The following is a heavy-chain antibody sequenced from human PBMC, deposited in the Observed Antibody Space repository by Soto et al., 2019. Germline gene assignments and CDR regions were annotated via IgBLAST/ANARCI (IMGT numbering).Heavy chain of an antibody. CDR1: GGSISSGGYY. V-gene: IGHV4-31*03. J-gene: IGHJ6*03. D-gene: IGHD3-3*01. CDR3: AREDSLGRSGYLSGPAQIYYYMDV. Sequence: TLSLTCTVSGGSISSGGYYWSWIRQHPGKGLEWIGYIYYSGSTYYNPSLKSRVTISVDTSKNQFSLKLSSVTAADTAVYYCAREDSLGRSGYLSGPAQIYYYMDVWGKGTTVTSP. CDR2: IYYSGST.